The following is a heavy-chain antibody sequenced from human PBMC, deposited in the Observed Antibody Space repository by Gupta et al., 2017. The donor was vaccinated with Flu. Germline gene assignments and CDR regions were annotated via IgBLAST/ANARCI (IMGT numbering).Heavy chain of an antibody. J-gene: IGHJ4*02. CDR1: GFTFSNYA. Sequence: VQLVESGGGVVQPGRSLRLSCAASGFTFSNYAMHWVRQAPGRGLEWVATVSYDGTYKYFTDSVKGRFSISRDRSKSTVYLHLTSLRVEDTAMYYCAKDYYDRNYDYGPFDSWGQGTLVTVSS. CDR2: VSYDGTYK. V-gene: IGHV3-30*18. D-gene: IGHD3-22*01. CDR3: AKDYYDRNYDYGPFDS.